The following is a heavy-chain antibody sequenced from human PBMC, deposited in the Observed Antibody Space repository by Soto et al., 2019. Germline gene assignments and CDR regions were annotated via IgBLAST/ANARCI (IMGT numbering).Heavy chain of an antibody. CDR1: GGSISSSTYY. J-gene: IGHJ4*02. CDR2: IYYTGNT. D-gene: IGHD2-2*03. Sequence: QLQLQESDPGLVKPSETLSLTCTVSGGSISSSTYYWGWIRQPPGKGLEWIGSIYYTGNTYYSPSLQSRVTISVDTSKKQFSLKLSSVTAADTATYYCARHVRAGYCSYTTCPLGFFHNWGQGTPVTVSS. V-gene: IGHV4-39*01. CDR3: ARHVRAGYCSYTTCPLGFFHN.